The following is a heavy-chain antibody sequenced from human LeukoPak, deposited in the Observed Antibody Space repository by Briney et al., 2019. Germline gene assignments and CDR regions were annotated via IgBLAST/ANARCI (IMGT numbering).Heavy chain of an antibody. CDR1: GYTLTELS. J-gene: IGHJ4*02. CDR3: ATDVSSGGGLDY. D-gene: IGHD3-16*01. CDR2: FDPEDGET. V-gene: IGHV1-24*01. Sequence: ASVKVSCKVSGYTLTELSMHWVRQAPGKGLEWMGGFDPEDGETIYAQKFQGRVTMTEDTSTDTAYMELSSLRSEDTAVYYCATDVSSGGGLDYWGQGTLVTVSS.